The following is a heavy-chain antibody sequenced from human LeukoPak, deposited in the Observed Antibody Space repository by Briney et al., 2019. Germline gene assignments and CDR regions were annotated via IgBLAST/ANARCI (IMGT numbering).Heavy chain of an antibody. CDR3: ARVGPLEYCSGGSCYPHAFDI. D-gene: IGHD2-15*01. CDR1: GFTFSSYS. J-gene: IGHJ3*02. V-gene: IGHV3-48*04. Sequence: GGSLRLSCAASGFTFSSYSMNWVRQAPGKGLEWVSYISSSSSTIYYADSVKGRFTISRDNAKNSLYLQMNSLRAEDTAVYYCARVGPLEYCSGGSCYPHAFDIWGQGTMVTVSS. CDR2: ISSSSSTI.